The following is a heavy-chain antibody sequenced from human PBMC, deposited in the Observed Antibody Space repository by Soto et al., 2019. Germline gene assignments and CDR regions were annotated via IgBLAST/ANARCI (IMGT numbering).Heavy chain of an antibody. J-gene: IGHJ4*02. Sequence: EVPLVESGGGLVQPGGSLKLSCAASGFVFSVSAIHWVRQASGKGLEWLGRIRSKPNNYATTYGASVKGRFTISRDDSESTAHLQMNTLKTEDTAVYYCVSVLGGRPEYWGQGTLVTVSS. CDR3: VSVLGGRPEY. CDR2: IRSKPNNYAT. V-gene: IGHV3-73*01. D-gene: IGHD3-3*01. CDR1: GFVFSVSA.